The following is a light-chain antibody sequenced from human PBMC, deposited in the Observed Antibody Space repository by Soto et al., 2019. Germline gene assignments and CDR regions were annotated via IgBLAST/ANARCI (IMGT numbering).Light chain of an antibody. CDR1: YSDVGTFYF. J-gene: IGLJ1*01. V-gene: IGLV2-11*01. Sequence: QSVLTQPRSVSGSPGQSVTISCTGSYSDVGTFYFVSWYQQYPGKGPKLIIYDVTERPSGVPDRFSGSKSGNTASLTISGLQAEDEADYYCCSYAGSYSYIFGSGTKVIVL. CDR2: DVT. CDR3: CSYAGSYSYI.